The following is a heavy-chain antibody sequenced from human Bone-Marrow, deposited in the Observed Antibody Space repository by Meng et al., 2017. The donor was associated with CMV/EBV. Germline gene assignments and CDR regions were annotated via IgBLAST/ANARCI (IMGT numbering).Heavy chain of an antibody. D-gene: IGHD6-19*01. CDR1: GFTFSSYA. CDR2: IRGSGGST. Sequence: GESLKISCAASGFTFSSYAMSWVRQAPGKGLEWVSAIRGSGGSTYYADSVKGRFTIPRDNSKNTLYLQMNSLRAEDTAVYYCARSSGWYKGRQGFDYWGQGNLVTVSS. J-gene: IGHJ4*02. CDR3: ARSSGWYKGRQGFDY. V-gene: IGHV3-23*01.